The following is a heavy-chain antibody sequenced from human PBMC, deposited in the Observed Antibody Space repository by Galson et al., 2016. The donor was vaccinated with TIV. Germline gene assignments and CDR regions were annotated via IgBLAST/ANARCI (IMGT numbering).Heavy chain of an antibody. Sequence: SLRLSCAASGFTFSSYWMSWVRQAPGKGLEWVANIKQTGSETYYVDSVKGRFTISRDNAKNSLYLQMNSLAAEDTAVYYCARQYYFYSYGMDVWGQGTEVTVPS. CDR1: GFTFSSYW. CDR2: IKQTGSET. CDR3: ARQYYFYSYGMDV. J-gene: IGHJ6*02. V-gene: IGHV3-7*01.